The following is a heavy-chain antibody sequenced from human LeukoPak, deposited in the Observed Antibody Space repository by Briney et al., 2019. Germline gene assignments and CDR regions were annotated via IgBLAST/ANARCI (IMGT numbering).Heavy chain of an antibody. CDR2: ISSSGSTI. J-gene: IGHJ5*02. CDR3: AREEVHDFWSGYSPNRFDP. V-gene: IGHV3-11*04. Sequence: GGSLRLSCAASGLTFSDYYMSWIRQAPGKGLEWVSYISSSGSTIYYADSVKGRFTISRDNAKNSLYLQMNSLRAEDTAVYYCAREEVHDFWSGYSPNRFDPWGQGTLVTVSS. D-gene: IGHD3-3*01. CDR1: GLTFSDYY.